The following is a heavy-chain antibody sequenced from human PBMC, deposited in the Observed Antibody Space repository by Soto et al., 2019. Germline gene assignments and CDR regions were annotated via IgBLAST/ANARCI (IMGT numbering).Heavy chain of an antibody. J-gene: IGHJ6*02. V-gene: IGHV1-18*01. CDR3: ARPTDFYYYAMDV. Sequence: QVQLVQSGADVKKPGASVKVSCKASGYTFSSFGINWVRQAPGQGLEWMGWISAYTGNTNYAQKLQGRVTMTRDTSTSTAYMELRRLRSDDTAVYSCARPTDFYYYAMDVWGQGTTVTVSS. CDR2: ISAYTGNT. CDR1: GYTFSSFG.